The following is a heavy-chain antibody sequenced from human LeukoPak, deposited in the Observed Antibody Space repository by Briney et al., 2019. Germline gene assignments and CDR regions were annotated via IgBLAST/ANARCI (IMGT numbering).Heavy chain of an antibody. CDR1: GDXVSSXSAA. V-gene: IGHV6-1*01. D-gene: IGHD5-18*01. CDR2: TYYRSKWYN. J-gene: IGHJ4*02. Sequence: TLSLTCAISGDXVSSXSAAXNXIRQSPSRGLEXLGRTYYRSKWYNDYAVSVKSRITINPDTSKNQFSLQLNSVTPEDTAVYYCARELQLWLFDYWGQGTLVTVSS. CDR3: ARELQLWLFDY.